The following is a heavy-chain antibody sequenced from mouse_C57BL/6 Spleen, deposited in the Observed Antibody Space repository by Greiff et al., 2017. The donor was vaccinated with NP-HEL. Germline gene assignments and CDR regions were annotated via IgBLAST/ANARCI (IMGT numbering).Heavy chain of an antibody. CDR3: ARRGDYDGGAWFAY. J-gene: IGHJ3*01. V-gene: IGHV5-6*02. D-gene: IGHD2-4*01. Sequence: EVKVVESGGDLVKPGGSLKLSCAASGFTFSSYGMSWVRQTPDKRLEWVATISSGGSYTYYPDSVKGRFTISRDNAKNTLYLQMCSLKSEDTAMYYCARRGDYDGGAWFAYWGQGTLVTVSA. CDR1: GFTFSSYG. CDR2: ISSGGSYT.